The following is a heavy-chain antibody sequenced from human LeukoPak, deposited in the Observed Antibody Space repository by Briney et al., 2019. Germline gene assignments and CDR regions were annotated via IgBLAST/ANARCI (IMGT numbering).Heavy chain of an antibody. Sequence: GGSLRLSCAASGFTFSSYAMNWVRQAPGKGLEWVSVISGSGVNTDYADSVKGRFTISRDNSKNTLYMLMNSLRAEDTAVYYCAKTLPTFYGSGSYYKNPIDYWGQGTLVTVSS. CDR2: ISGSGVNT. V-gene: IGHV3-23*01. CDR3: AKTLPTFYGSGSYYKNPIDY. J-gene: IGHJ4*02. CDR1: GFTFSSYA. D-gene: IGHD3-10*01.